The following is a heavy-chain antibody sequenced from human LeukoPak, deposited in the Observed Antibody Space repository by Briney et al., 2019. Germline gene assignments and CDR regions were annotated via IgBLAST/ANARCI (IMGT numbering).Heavy chain of an antibody. J-gene: IGHJ4*02. Sequence: GGPLRLSCAASGFTFSDYWMSWVRQAPGQGLEWVAKISQDGREQHFVDSVKGRFTISRDNAKHLLFLQMDSLRAEDTAVYYCAGGALDYWGPGTLVTVSS. CDR3: AGGALDY. CDR1: GFTFSDYW. CDR2: ISQDGREQ. V-gene: IGHV3-7*04.